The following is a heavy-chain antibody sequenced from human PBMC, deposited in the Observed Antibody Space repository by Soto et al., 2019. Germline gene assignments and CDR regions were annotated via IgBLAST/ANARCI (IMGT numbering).Heavy chain of an antibody. V-gene: IGHV3-48*01. CDR3: ARMGLKGSPYYYMDV. J-gene: IGHJ6*03. Sequence: DVQLVESGGGLVQPGGSLRLSCAASGLTFNIYSMTWVRQAPGKGLEWVSYISSSGTTIRSADYVKGRFTFSRDNANKELYMQMDSLRVEDTAVYYCARMGLKGSPYYYMDVWGKGTTVTVSS. CDR2: ISSSGTTI. CDR1: GLTFNIYS. D-gene: IGHD3-16*01.